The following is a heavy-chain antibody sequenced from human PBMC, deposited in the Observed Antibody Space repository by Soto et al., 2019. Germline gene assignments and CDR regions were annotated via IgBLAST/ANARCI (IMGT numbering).Heavy chain of an antibody. Sequence: QVQLQESGPGLVKPSQTLSLTCTVSGASISSGGYYWGWIRQHPGKGLEWIGFIYYIGTSYYNPSLESRITLSVDTSKNHFSLNLTSVTAADTAVYYCARVLRDVLSDRYYWCFDLWGRGTLVTVSS. CDR3: ARVLRDVLSDRYYWCFDL. CDR2: IYYIGTS. D-gene: IGHD3-16*02. J-gene: IGHJ2*01. CDR1: GASISSGGYY. V-gene: IGHV4-31*03.